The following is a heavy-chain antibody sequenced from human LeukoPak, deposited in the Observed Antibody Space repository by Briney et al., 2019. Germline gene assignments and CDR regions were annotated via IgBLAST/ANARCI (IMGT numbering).Heavy chain of an antibody. CDR2: INSDGSST. CDR1: GFTFSSYW. D-gene: IGHD3-22*01. Sequence: PGRSLRLSCAASGFTFSSYWMHWVRQAPGKGLVWVSRINSDGSSTSYADSVKGRFTISRDNAKNTLYLQMNSLRAEDTAVYYCAREYYYDSSGHDAFDIWGQGTMVTVSS. V-gene: IGHV3-74*01. J-gene: IGHJ3*02. CDR3: AREYYYDSSGHDAFDI.